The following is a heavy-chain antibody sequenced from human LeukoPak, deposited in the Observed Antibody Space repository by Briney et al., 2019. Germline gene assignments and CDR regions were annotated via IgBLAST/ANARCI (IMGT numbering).Heavy chain of an antibody. CDR3: AKGNSGRYSPIFDY. V-gene: IGHV3-23*01. Sequence: GGSLRLSCAASGFTFSTYAMSWVRQAPGKGREWVSGISGDGVSTNYADSVKGRFTISRDNSKNTLYLQMNSLRAEDTAVYYCAKGNSGRYSPIFDYWGQGTLVTVSS. D-gene: IGHD1-26*01. CDR2: ISGDGVST. J-gene: IGHJ4*02. CDR1: GFTFSTYA.